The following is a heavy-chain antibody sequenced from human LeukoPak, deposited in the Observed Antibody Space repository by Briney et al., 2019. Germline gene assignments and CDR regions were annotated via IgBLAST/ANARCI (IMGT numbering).Heavy chain of an antibody. Sequence: PGGSLRLSCATAGFSFSRYSLIWVRQAPGKGLEWVSSISSSSHIYYADSVKGRFTISRDNAKNSLYLQMNSLRAEDTAVYYCAKLSATVTTNYWGQGTLVTVSS. CDR2: ISSSSHI. V-gene: IGHV3-21*01. CDR1: GFSFSRYS. CDR3: AKLSATVTTNY. J-gene: IGHJ4*02. D-gene: IGHD4-17*01.